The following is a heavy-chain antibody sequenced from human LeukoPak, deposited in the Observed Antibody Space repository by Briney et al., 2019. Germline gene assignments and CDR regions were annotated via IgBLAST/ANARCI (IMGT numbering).Heavy chain of an antibody. CDR1: GGSISSYY. CDR2: IYYSGST. Sequence: SETLSLTCTVSGGSISSYYWSWIRQPPGKGLEWIGYIYYSGSTNYNPPLKGRVTISVDTSKNQFSLKLSTVTAADTAVYYCATDLARGGYVDYWGQGTLATVSS. D-gene: IGHD2-15*01. J-gene: IGHJ4*02. V-gene: IGHV4-59*01. CDR3: ATDLARGGYVDY.